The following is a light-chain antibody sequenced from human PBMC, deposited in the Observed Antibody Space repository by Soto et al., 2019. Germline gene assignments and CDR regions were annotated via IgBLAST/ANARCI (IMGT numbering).Light chain of an antibody. CDR3: QQYDDLPRT. J-gene: IGKJ2*01. CDR1: QDISNN. V-gene: IGKV1-33*01. CDR2: DAS. Sequence: DIHMTQSPSSLSASVGDRVTITCQASQDISNNLHWYQVKPGKAPKLLIYDASNLETGVPSRFSGSGSGTDFTFTINSLEPEDVATYYCQQYDDLPRTFGQGTKLQVK.